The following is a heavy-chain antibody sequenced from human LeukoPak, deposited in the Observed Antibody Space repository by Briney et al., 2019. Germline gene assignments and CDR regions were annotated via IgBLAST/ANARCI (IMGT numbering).Heavy chain of an antibody. V-gene: IGHV3-23*01. CDR2: ISGSGSNT. J-gene: IGHJ4*02. Sequence: TGGSLRLSCAASGFTFSSHAMTWVRQAPGKGLEWVSGISGSGSNTYYADSVKGRFTISRDNSKNTLYLQMNSLRAEDTAAYYCAKGTYDSRGHFDYWGQGTLVSVSS. CDR3: AKGTYDSRGHFDY. CDR1: GFTFSSHA. D-gene: IGHD3-22*01.